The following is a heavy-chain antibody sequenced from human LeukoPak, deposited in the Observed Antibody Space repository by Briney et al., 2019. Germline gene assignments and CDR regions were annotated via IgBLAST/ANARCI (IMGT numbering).Heavy chain of an antibody. Sequence: SETLSLTCNVSGGSISSHYWSWIRQPPGKGLEWIGYIYYSGSTNYNPSLKSRVTISVDTSKNQFSLKLSSVTAADTAVYYCARVAYGGLYYYYMDVWGKGTTVTVSS. D-gene: IGHD4-23*01. CDR2: IYYSGST. J-gene: IGHJ6*03. CDR3: ARVAYGGLYYYYMDV. V-gene: IGHV4-59*11. CDR1: GGSISSHY.